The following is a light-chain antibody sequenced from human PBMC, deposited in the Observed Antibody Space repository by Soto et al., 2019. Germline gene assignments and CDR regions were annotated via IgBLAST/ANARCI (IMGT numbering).Light chain of an antibody. CDR3: QQYATAPLT. CDR2: GAL. J-gene: IGKJ4*01. CDR1: QTVSSRF. Sequence: EIVLTRCPGTLSLSPGERAGLSCRASQTVSSRFLAWYQQKPGQAPRLLIYGALSRATGIPDRFSGSGSGTDFTLTISRLEPEDFEFYYCQQYATAPLTFGGGTKVDIK. V-gene: IGKV3-20*01.